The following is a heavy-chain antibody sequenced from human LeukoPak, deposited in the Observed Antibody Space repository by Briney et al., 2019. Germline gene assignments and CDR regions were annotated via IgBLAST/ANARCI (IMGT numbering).Heavy chain of an antibody. V-gene: IGHV4-61*01. D-gene: IGHD1-1*01. J-gene: IGHJ4*02. CDR3: ASVAELEGDY. CDR2: IQYRGGT. CDR1: GGSVSSCSYY. Sequence: SETLSLTCTVSGGSVSSCSYYWIWIPQPPGKGLEWIGYIQYRGGTSYNPSSKTRVSISVDTSKSQFSWKLARVTAADAAVYNCASVAELEGDYWGQGNLVTVSS.